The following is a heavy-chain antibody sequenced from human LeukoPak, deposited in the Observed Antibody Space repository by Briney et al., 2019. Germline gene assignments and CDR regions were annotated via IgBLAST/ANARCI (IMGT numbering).Heavy chain of an antibody. CDR3: ARADSSGWFDP. CDR2: IYPGDSDT. D-gene: IGHD6-19*01. J-gene: IGHJ5*02. V-gene: IGHV5-51*01. CDR1: EYSFTNYW. Sequence: GESLKISCKGSEYSFTNYWIGWVRQMPGKGLEWMGIIYPGDSDTKYSPSFQGQVIISADKSISTAYLQWSSLQASDTAMYYCARADSSGWFDPWGQGTLVTVSS.